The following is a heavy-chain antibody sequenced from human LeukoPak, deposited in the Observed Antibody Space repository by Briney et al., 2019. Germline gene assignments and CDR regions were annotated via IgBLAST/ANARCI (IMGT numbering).Heavy chain of an antibody. CDR2: ISSSGNTI. D-gene: IGHD3-16*02. Sequence: GGSLRLSCAASGFTFSSYEMNWVRQAPGKGLEWASYISSSGNTIYYTDSVKGRFTISRDNAKNSLSLQLNSLRADDTAVYYVVLSYQGFFDHWGQGTLVTVSS. V-gene: IGHV3-48*03. J-gene: IGHJ4*02. CDR3: VLSYQGFFDH. CDR1: GFTFSSYE.